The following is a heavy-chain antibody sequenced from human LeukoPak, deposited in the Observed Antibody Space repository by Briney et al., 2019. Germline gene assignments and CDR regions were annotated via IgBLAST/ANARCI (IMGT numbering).Heavy chain of an antibody. CDR3: ARLYGSGRYNWFDP. Sequence: GGSLRLSCAASGFTFSSYRMNWVRQAPGKGLEWVSYISSSSSTIYYADSVKGRFTISRDNAKNSLYLQMNSLRDADTAVYYCARLYGSGRYNWFDPWGQGTLVTVSS. CDR2: ISSSSSTI. J-gene: IGHJ5*02. D-gene: IGHD3-10*01. CDR1: GFTFSSYR. V-gene: IGHV3-48*02.